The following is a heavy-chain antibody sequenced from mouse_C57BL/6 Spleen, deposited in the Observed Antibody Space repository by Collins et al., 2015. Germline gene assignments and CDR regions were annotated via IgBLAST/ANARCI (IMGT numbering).Heavy chain of an antibody. D-gene: IGHD1-1*02. V-gene: IGHV14-1*01. CDR1: GFNIKDYY. CDR3: TLWSRGGAMDY. CDR2: IDPEDGDT. J-gene: IGHJ4*01. Sequence: EVQLQQSGAELVRPGASVKLSCTASGFNIKDYYMHWVKQRPEQGLEWIGRIDPEDGDTEYAPKFQGKATMTADTSSNTAYLQLSSLTSEDTAVYYCTLWSRGGAMDYWGQGTSVTVSS.